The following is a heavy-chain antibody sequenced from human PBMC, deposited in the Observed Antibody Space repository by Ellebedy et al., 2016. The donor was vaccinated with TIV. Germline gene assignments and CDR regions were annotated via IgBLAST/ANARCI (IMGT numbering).Heavy chain of an antibody. CDR3: ARVHGGCSGGSCYPELYYYHCMDV. V-gene: IGHV3-11*05. J-gene: IGHJ6*03. CDR2: ISSSSSYT. Sequence: GGSLRLSXAASGFTFSDYYMSWIRQAPGKGLEWVSYISSSSSYTNYADSVKGRFTISRDNAKNSLYLQMNSLGAEDTAVYYCARVHGGCSGGSCYPELYYYHCMDVWGKGTTVTVSS. CDR1: GFTFSDYY. D-gene: IGHD2-15*01.